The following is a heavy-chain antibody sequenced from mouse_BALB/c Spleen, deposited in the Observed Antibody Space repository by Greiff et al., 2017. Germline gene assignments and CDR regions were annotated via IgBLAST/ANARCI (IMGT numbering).Heavy chain of an antibody. CDR1: GYSITSDYA. D-gene: IGHD2-2*01. CDR3: ARYVLWLRRGMDY. CDR2: ISYSGST. Sequence: EVQLQQSGPGLVKPSQSLSLTCTVTGYSITSDYAWNWIRQFPGNKLEWMGYISYSGSTSYNPSLKSRISITRDTSKNQFFLQLNSVTTEDTATYYCARYVLWLRRGMDYWGQGTTLTVSS. V-gene: IGHV3-2*02. J-gene: IGHJ2*01.